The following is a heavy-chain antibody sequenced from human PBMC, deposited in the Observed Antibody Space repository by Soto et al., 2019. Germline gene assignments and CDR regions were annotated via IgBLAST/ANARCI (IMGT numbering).Heavy chain of an antibody. CDR1: GGTFSSYA. Sequence: SVKVSCKASGGTFSSYAISWVRQAPGQGLEWMGGIIPIFGTANYAQKFQGRVTITADESTSTAYMELSSLRSEDTAVYYCARSSPTKGTYYDILTGYYIPEFFDDAFDIWGQGTMVTVSS. V-gene: IGHV1-69*13. CDR2: IIPIFGTA. CDR3: ARSSPTKGTYYDILTGYYIPEFFDDAFDI. J-gene: IGHJ3*02. D-gene: IGHD3-9*01.